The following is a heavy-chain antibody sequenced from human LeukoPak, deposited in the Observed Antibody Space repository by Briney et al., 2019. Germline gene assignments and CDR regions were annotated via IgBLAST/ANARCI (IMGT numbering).Heavy chain of an antibody. CDR1: GGSISSGGYY. D-gene: IGHD2-2*02. CDR3: ASGYCSSTSCYTAV. Sequence: SQTLSLTCTVSGGSISSGGYYWSWIRQHPGKGLEWIGYIYYSGSTYYNPSLKSRVTILVDTSKNQFSLKLSSVTAADTAVYYCASGYCSSTSCYTAVWGQGTTVTVSS. J-gene: IGHJ6*02. CDR2: IYYSGST. V-gene: IGHV4-31*03.